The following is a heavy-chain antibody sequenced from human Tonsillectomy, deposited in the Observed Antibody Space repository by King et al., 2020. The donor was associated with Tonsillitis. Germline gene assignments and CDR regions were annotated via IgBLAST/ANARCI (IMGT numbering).Heavy chain of an antibody. CDR3: ARRYDYYDSSGYPFDY. CDR2: IYYSGST. J-gene: IGHJ4*02. D-gene: IGHD3-22*01. CDR1: GGSISSSSYY. V-gene: IGHV4-39*01. Sequence: LQLQESGPGLVKPSETLSLTCTVSGGSISSSSYYWGWIRQPPGKGLEWIGSIYYSGSTYYNPSLKSRVTISVDTSKNQFSLKLSSVTAADTAVYYCARRYDYYDSSGYPFDYWGQGTLVTVSS.